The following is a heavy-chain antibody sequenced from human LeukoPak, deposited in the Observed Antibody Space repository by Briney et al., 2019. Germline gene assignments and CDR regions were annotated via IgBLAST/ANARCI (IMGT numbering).Heavy chain of an antibody. J-gene: IGHJ4*02. CDR3: VGGYGWLPDY. D-gene: IGHD6-19*01. CDR2: IKQDGSEK. V-gene: IGHV3-7*04. Sequence: PGGSLRLSCAGYGITLIELWMNWVRQVPGKGLEWVANIKQDGSEKKYVDSVKGRFTISRDNAKNSVYLQMNSLRVDDTAVYYCVGGYGWLPDYWGQGALVTVSS. CDR1: GITLIELW.